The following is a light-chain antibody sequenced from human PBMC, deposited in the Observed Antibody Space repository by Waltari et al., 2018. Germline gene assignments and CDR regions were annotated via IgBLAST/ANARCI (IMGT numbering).Light chain of an antibody. CDR2: AAS. Sequence: DIQMTQSPSSLSASVGDRVTITCRASQSISSYLNWYQQKPGKAPKLLIYAASSLQSGVPSRFSVSGSGTDFTLTIRSLQPADFATYYCQQSYSTPDTFGGGTKVEIK. J-gene: IGKJ4*01. CDR3: QQSYSTPDT. V-gene: IGKV1-39*01. CDR1: QSISSY.